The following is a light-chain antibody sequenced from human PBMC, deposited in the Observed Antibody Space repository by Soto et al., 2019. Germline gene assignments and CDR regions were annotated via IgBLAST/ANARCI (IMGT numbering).Light chain of an antibody. CDR1: QGISNY. CDR3: QKYNSAPWT. J-gene: IGKJ1*01. Sequence: DIQMTQSPSSLSASVGDRVTIICRARQGISNYLAWYQQKPGKVPKLLIYAASTLQSGVPSRFSGSGSGTDFTLTISSLQPEYVATYYCQKYNSAPWTFGQGTKVEIK. CDR2: AAS. V-gene: IGKV1-27*01.